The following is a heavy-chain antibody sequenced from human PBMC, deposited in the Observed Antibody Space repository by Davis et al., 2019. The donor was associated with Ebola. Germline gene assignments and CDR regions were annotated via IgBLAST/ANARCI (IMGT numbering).Heavy chain of an antibody. CDR2: VYYDGTT. Sequence: PSEPLSLTSPVPGDSIGTYFWNWFRLPPGKGLQWIGYVYYDGTTNYTPSLNSRVTISVDTWRNQFSLKLTPVTAADTAVYYCARGARGLFGVIMEVFDYWGQGALVTVSS. CDR1: GDSIGTYF. V-gene: IGHV4-59*01. D-gene: IGHD3-3*01. CDR3: ARGARGLFGVIMEVFDY. J-gene: IGHJ4*02.